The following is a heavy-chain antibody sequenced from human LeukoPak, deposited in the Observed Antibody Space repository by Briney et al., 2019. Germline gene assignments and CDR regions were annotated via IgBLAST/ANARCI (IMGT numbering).Heavy chain of an antibody. D-gene: IGHD2-21*02. J-gene: IGHJ4*02. Sequence: GGSLRLSCAASGFTFSSYGIHWVRQAPGKGLEWVAFISYDGSTKYYADSVEGRFTISRDNSKNTLYVQMNSLRAEDTAVYYCAKDERWRRSDFHGGFDYWGQGALVTVPS. CDR3: AKDERWRRSDFHGGFDY. CDR2: ISYDGSTK. V-gene: IGHV3-30*18. CDR1: GFTFSSYG.